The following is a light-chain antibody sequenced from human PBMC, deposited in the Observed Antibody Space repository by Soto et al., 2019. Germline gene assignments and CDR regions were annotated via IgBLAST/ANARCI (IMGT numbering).Light chain of an antibody. Sequence: QSVLTQPPSASGTPGQRVTISCSGSSSNIGSNTVNWYHQFPGTAPKLLIYSNNQRPSGVPDRFSGSKSGTSASLAISGLQSEDEADYYCATWDDSLNGWVFGGGTKLTVL. V-gene: IGLV1-44*01. CDR3: ATWDDSLNGWV. J-gene: IGLJ3*02. CDR2: SNN. CDR1: SSNIGSNT.